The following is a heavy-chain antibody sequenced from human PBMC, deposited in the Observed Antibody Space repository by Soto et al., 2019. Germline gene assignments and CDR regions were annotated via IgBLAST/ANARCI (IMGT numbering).Heavy chain of an antibody. CDR3: ATAYGFEYYFDYGMDV. D-gene: IGHD2-2*03. V-gene: IGHV1-24*01. CDR2: FDPEDGET. CDR1: GYTLTELS. J-gene: IGHJ6*02. Sequence: ASVKGSCTVSGYTLTELSMHWVRHAPGKGLEWMGGFDPEDGETIYAQKFQGRVTMTEDTSTDTAYMELSSLRSEDTAVYYSATAYGFEYYFDYGMDVWGQGTAVTVSS.